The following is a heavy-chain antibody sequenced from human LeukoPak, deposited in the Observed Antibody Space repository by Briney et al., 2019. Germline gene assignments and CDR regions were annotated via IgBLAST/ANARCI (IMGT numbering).Heavy chain of an antibody. CDR2: IYYSGST. D-gene: IGHD6-13*01. J-gene: IGHJ4*02. V-gene: IGHV4-39*07. Sequence: SETLSLTCTVSGGSISSSSYYWGWIRQPPGKGLEWIGSIYYSGSTYYNPSLKSRVTISVDTSKNQFSLKLSSLRSEDTAVYYCATDWDSSSWRPNWGQGTLVTVSS. CDR1: GGSISSSSYY. CDR3: ATDWDSSSWRPN.